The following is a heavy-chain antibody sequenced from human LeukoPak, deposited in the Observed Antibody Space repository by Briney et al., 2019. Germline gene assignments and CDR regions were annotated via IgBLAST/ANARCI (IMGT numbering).Heavy chain of an antibody. D-gene: IGHD6-13*01. CDR2: INPNSGGT. CDR3: ARAYSSSWYAIATVSWFDP. CDR1: GYTFSSYG. J-gene: IGHJ5*02. V-gene: IGHV1-2*02. Sequence: ASVKVSCKASGYTFSSYGISWVRQAPGQGLEWMGWINPNSGGTNYAQKFQGRVTMTRDTSISTAYMELSRLRSDDTAVYYCARAYSSSWYAIATVSWFDPWGQGTLVIVSS.